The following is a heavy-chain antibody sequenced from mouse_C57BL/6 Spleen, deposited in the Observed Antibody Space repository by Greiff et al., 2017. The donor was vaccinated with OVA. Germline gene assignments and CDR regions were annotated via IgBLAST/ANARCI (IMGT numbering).Heavy chain of an antibody. CDR2: IYPGSGNT. D-gene: IGHD4-1*01. V-gene: IGHV1-76*01. CDR3: ARDELGRDFDY. CDR1: GYTFTDYY. Sequence: QVQLKESGAELVRPGASVKLSCKASGYTFTDYYINWVKQRPGQGLEWIARIYPGSGNTYYNEKFKGKATLTAEKSSSTAYMQLSSLTSEDSAVYFCARDELGRDFDYWGQGTTLTVSS. J-gene: IGHJ2*01.